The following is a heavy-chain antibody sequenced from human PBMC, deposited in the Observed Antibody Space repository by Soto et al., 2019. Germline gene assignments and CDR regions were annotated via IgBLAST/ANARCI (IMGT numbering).Heavy chain of an antibody. V-gene: IGHV1-18*01. J-gene: IGHJ5*02. Sequence: GASVKVSCKASGYTFTSYGISWVRQAPGQGLEWMGWISAYNGNTNYAQKLQGRVTMTTDTSTSTAYMELRSPRSDDTAVYYCARDRPYYDILTGYLFDPWGQGTLVTVSS. D-gene: IGHD3-9*01. CDR2: ISAYNGNT. CDR1: GYTFTSYG. CDR3: ARDRPYYDILTGYLFDP.